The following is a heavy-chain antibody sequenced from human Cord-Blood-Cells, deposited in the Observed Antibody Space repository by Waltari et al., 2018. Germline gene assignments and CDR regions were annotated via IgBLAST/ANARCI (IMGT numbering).Heavy chain of an antibody. CDR2: INHSGST. D-gene: IGHD6-13*01. J-gene: IGHJ6*02. V-gene: IGHV4-34*01. Sequence: QVQLQQWGAGLLKPSEILSITCAVYGGSSSGYYCSGIRPPPGKGLAWIGEINHSGSTNYNPSLKSRVTISVDTSKNQFSLKLSSVTAADTAVYYCARAGYSSRHYGMDVWGQGTTVTVSS. CDR3: ARAGYSSRHYGMDV. CDR1: GGSSSGYY.